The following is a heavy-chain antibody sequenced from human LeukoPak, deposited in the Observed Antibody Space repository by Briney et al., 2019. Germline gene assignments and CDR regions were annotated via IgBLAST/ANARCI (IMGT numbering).Heavy chain of an antibody. Sequence: GGPLGLSCAASGFPFRIHALGWGRKAPGKGLEWVSTSGSGDDLHYTASVKGRFTVSRDDPQNTLYLQMNSLRAEDAAIYYCAKDATPGNSVYDHFDYWGQGTLVTVSS. J-gene: IGHJ4*02. CDR3: AKDATPGNSVYDHFDY. D-gene: IGHD5/OR15-5a*01. CDR2: SGSGDDL. V-gene: IGHV3-23*01. CDR1: GFPFRIHA.